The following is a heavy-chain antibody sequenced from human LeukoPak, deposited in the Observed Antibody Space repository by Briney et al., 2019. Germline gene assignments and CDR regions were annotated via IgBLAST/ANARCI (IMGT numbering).Heavy chain of an antibody. J-gene: IGHJ4*02. CDR1: GGSISSYY. CDR3: ARPYRAYYYGSGSYVN. CDR2: IYYSGST. V-gene: IGHV4-59*12. D-gene: IGHD3-10*01. Sequence: SETLSLTCTVSGGSISSYYWSWIRQPPGKGLEWIGYIYYSGSTNYNPSLKSRVTISVDTSKNQFSLKLSSVTAADTAVYYCARPYRAYYYGSGSYVNWGQGTLVTVSS.